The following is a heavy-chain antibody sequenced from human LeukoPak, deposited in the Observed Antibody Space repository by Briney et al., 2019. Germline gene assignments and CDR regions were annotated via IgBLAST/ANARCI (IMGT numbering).Heavy chain of an antibody. Sequence: SETLSLTCAVYGGSFSGYYWSWIRQPPGKGLEWIGEINHSGSTNYNPSPKSRVTISVDTSKNQFSLKLSSVTAADTAVYYCAIRSDYYGMDVWGQGTTVTVSS. CDR1: GGSFSGYY. V-gene: IGHV4-34*01. CDR2: INHSGST. J-gene: IGHJ6*02. CDR3: AIRSDYYGMDV.